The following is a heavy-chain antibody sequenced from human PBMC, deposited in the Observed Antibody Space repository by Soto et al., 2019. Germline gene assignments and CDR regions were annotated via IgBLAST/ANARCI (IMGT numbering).Heavy chain of an antibody. D-gene: IGHD3-3*01. J-gene: IGHJ3*02. CDR3: TRVGVGRFLEWPSDAFDIWGPEETPRSPDAFDI. CDR2: IRSKAYGGTT. V-gene: IGHV3-49*03. CDR1: GFTFGDYA. Sequence: GGSLRLSCTASGFTFGDYAMSWFRQAPGKGLEWVGFIRSKAYGGTTEYAASVKGRFTISRDDSKSIAYLQMNSLKTEDTAVYYCTRVGVGRFLEWPSDAFDIWGPEETPRSPDAFDIWGQGTMVTVSS.